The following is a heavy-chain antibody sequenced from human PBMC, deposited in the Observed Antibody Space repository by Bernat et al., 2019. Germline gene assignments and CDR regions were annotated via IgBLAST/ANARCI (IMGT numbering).Heavy chain of an antibody. CDR2: ISADGITK. V-gene: IGHV3-74*01. CDR3: ASLCFSCTPSYDY. J-gene: IGHJ4*02. CDR1: GFTFTNNL. D-gene: IGHD2-8*01. Sequence: EVHLVESGGGLVQPGGSLRLSCAASGFTFTNNLMHWVRQAPGQGLVWVSHISADGITKYYSDSLKGRSTISRDNAKNMVYLQMDSLRAEDTAVYYCASLCFSCTPSYDYWGQGTLVTVSS.